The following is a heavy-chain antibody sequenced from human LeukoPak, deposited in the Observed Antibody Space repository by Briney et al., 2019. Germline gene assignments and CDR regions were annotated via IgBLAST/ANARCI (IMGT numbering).Heavy chain of an antibody. D-gene: IGHD6-19*01. Sequence: ASVKVPCKASGYTFIGYYMHWVRQAPGQGLEWMGWISPSSGGTNYAQKFQGRVTMTRDTSISTAYMELSRLRSDDTAVYYCARDRGIAVASTPGYWGQGSLVTVSS. CDR1: GYTFIGYY. J-gene: IGHJ4*02. V-gene: IGHV1-2*02. CDR3: ARDRGIAVASTPGY. CDR2: ISPSSGGT.